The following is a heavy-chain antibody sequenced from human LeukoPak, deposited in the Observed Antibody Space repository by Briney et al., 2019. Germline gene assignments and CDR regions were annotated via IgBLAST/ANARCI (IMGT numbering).Heavy chain of an antibody. V-gene: IGHV3-21*01. Sequence: PGGSLRLSCAASGFTFSSYSMNWVRQAPGEGLGWVSSISSSSSYIYYADSVKGRFTISRDNAKNSLYLQMNSLRAEDTAVYYCARDLYYDILTGPKGMDVWGQGTTVTVSS. CDR1: GFTFSSYS. CDR2: ISSSSSYI. J-gene: IGHJ6*02. D-gene: IGHD3-9*01. CDR3: ARDLYYDILTGPKGMDV.